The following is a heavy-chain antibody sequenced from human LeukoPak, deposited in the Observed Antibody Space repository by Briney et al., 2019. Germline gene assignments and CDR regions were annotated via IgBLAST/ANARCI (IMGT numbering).Heavy chain of an antibody. D-gene: IGHD6-6*01. CDR1: GFTFSSYA. CDR3: ARSSYSSSSSV. J-gene: IGHJ3*01. Sequence: GGSLRLSCAASGFTFSSYAMSWVRQAPGKGLEWVSAISGSGGSTYYADSVKGRFTISRDNAKNSLYLQINSLRAEDTAVYYCARSSYSSSSSVWGQGTMVTVSS. V-gene: IGHV3-23*01. CDR2: ISGSGGST.